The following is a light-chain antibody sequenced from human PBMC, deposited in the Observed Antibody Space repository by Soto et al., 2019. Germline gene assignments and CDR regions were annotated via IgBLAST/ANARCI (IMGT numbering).Light chain of an antibody. CDR2: VAS. CDR1: QSVTSSY. Sequence: EIVLTQSPGTLSLSPGERASLSCRASQSVTSSYLAWYQQKPGQAPRLLIYVASNRATGIPDRFSGSGSGTDFTLTINRREPEDFAVYYCQQYGSSPWTFGKGTKVEIK. J-gene: IGKJ1*01. CDR3: QQYGSSPWT. V-gene: IGKV3-20*01.